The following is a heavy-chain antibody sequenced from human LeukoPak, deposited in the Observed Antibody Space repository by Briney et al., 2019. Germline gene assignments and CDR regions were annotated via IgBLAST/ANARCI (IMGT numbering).Heavy chain of an antibody. J-gene: IGHJ4*02. CDR1: GASISTYY. CDR3: ASGIQGTGNNY. Sequence: SETLSLTCTVSGASISTYYWSWIRQPAGKGLEWIGRMYFSGDANYNPSLKSRVTMSLDTSKNHFSLDLNSVTAADTAAYYCASGIQGTGNNYWGQGTLVTVSS. CDR2: MYFSGDA. V-gene: IGHV4-4*07. D-gene: IGHD3/OR15-3a*01.